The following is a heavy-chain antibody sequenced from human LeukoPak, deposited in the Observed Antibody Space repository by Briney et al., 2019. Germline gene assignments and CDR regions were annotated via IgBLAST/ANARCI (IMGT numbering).Heavy chain of an antibody. D-gene: IGHD5-18*01. Sequence: PGGSLRLSCAASGFSFSSYVIHWVRQAPGKGLEWVAVISYDGSNGYYADSVKGRFTISRDNSRNTLYLQMNSLRAEDTAVYSCARAPAMVTHYFDFWGQGTLVTVSS. V-gene: IGHV3-30-3*01. J-gene: IGHJ4*02. CDR2: ISYDGSNG. CDR3: ARAPAMVTHYFDF. CDR1: GFSFSSYV.